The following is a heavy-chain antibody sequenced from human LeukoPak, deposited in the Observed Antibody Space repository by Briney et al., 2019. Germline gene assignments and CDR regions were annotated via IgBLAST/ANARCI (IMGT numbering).Heavy chain of an antibody. CDR1: GFTFSSYA. CDR2: ISGSGGST. CDR3: AKDPYYYGSVSYFDY. J-gene: IGHJ4*02. Sequence: PGGSLRLSCAASGFTFSSYAMSWVRQAPGKGLEWVSAISGSGGSTYYADSVKGRFTISRDNSKNTLYLQMNSLRAEDTAVYYCAKDPYYYGSVSYFDYWGQGTLVTVSS. D-gene: IGHD3-10*01. V-gene: IGHV3-23*01.